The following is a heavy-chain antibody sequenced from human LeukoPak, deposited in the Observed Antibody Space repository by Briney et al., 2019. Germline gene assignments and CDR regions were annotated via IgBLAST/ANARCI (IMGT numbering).Heavy chain of an antibody. D-gene: IGHD2-15*01. CDR3: ARRWGGLGYCSGGSCYRDFDY. CDR2: IYHSGST. CDR1: GYSISSGYY. J-gene: IGHJ4*02. Sequence: SETLSLTCAVSGYSISSGYYWGWIRQPPGKGLEWIGIIYHSGSTYYNPSLKSRVTISVDTSKNQFSLKLSSVTAADTAVYYCARRWGGLGYCSGGSCYRDFDYWGQGTLVTVSS. V-gene: IGHV4-38-2*01.